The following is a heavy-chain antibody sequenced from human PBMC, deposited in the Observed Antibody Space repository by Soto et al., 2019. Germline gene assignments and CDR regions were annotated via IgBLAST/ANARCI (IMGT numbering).Heavy chain of an antibody. Sequence: QVQLVQSGAEVKKPGSSVKVSCKASGGTFSSYAISWVRQAPGQGLEWMGGIIPIFGTANYAQKFQGRVTITADESTSTAYMGLSSLRSEDTAVYYCARHPPAVYYYGMDVWGQGTTVTVSS. V-gene: IGHV1-69*12. CDR2: IIPIFGTA. J-gene: IGHJ6*02. CDR3: ARHPPAVYYYGMDV. CDR1: GGTFSSYA.